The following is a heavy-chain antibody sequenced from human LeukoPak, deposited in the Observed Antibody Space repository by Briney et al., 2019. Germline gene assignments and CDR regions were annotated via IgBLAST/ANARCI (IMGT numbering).Heavy chain of an antibody. CDR3: TRYGVVVITFFDY. J-gene: IGHJ4*02. CDR1: GFTFSSYW. D-gene: IGHD3-22*01. V-gene: IGHV3-49*03. CDR2: IRSKAYGGTT. Sequence: GGSLRLSCAASGFTFSSYWMSWFRQAPGKGLEWVGFIRSKAYGGTTEYAASVKGRFTISRDDSKSIAYLQMNSLKTEDTAVYYCTRYGVVVITFFDYWGQGTLVTVSS.